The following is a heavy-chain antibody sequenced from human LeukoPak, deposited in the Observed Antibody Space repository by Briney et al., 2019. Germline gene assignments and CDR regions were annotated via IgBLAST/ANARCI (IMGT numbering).Heavy chain of an antibody. CDR2: ISYDGSNK. CDR1: GFTFSSYG. V-gene: IGHV3-30*18. D-gene: IGHD3-22*01. J-gene: IGHJ4*02. CDR3: AKDHYYDSSGYYDY. Sequence: GGSLRLSCAASGFTFSSYGMHWVRQAPDKGLEWVAVISYDGSNKYYADSVKDRFTISRDNSKNTLYLQMNSLRAEDTAVYYCAKDHYYDSSGYYDYWGQGTLVTVSS.